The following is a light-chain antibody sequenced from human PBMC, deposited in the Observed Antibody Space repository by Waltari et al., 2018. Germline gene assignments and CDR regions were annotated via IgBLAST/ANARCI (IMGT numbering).Light chain of an antibody. CDR1: NIGTKN. J-gene: IGLJ2*01. CDR2: YDD. Sequence: SYVLTQPPSVSVAPGKTADITCGGDNIGTKNVHWYQQKPGQAPVLVIYYDDDRPSGTPERFSGSNSGNTATLTISRADAGDEADYYCQVWDSRSEVVFGGGTRLTVL. CDR3: QVWDSRSEVV. V-gene: IGLV3-21*04.